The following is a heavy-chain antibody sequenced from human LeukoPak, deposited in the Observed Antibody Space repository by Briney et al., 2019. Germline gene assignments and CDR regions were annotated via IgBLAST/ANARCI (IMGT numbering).Heavy chain of an antibody. V-gene: IGHV3-23*01. CDR2: ISGSGGST. CDR1: GFTFTTYA. Sequence: PGGSLRLSCAASGFTFTTYAMSWVRQAPGKGLEWVSAISGSGGSTYSADSVKGRFTISRDNSKNTLYLQMNSLRAEDTAVYYCALEVLSGATSFDYWGQGTLVTVSS. CDR3: ALEVLSGATSFDY. J-gene: IGHJ4*02. D-gene: IGHD1-1*01.